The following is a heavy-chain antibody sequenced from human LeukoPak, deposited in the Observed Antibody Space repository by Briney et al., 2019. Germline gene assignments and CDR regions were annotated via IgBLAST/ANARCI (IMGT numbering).Heavy chain of an antibody. Sequence: SETLSLTCTVSGGSISGHYWSWIRQPPGKGLEWIGYIYYSGSTYYNPSLKSRVTISVDTSKNQFSLKLSSVTAADTAVYYCARGIQGDGDYGGESFDYWGQGTLVTVSS. CDR2: IYYSGST. D-gene: IGHD4-23*01. J-gene: IGHJ4*02. V-gene: IGHV4-30-4*01. CDR1: GGSISGHY. CDR3: ARGIQGDGDYGGESFDY.